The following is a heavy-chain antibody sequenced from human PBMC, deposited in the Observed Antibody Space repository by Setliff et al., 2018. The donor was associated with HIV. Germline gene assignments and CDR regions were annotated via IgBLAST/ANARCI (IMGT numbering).Heavy chain of an antibody. CDR3: AVRRYYDSTGYYDY. Sequence: CAVSGGYISSSNWWSWVRQPPGKGLEWIGEIYHSGSTNYNPSLKSRVTISVDKSKNQFSLKLTSVTAADTAVYYCAVRRYYDSTGYYDYWGQGTLVTVSS. J-gene: IGHJ4*02. CDR2: IYHSGST. CDR1: GGYISSSNW. V-gene: IGHV4-4*02. D-gene: IGHD3-22*01.